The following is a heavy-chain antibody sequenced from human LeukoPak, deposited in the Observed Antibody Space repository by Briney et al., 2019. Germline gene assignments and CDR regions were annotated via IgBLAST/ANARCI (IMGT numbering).Heavy chain of an antibody. CDR2: ITNDGSST. D-gene: IGHD3-3*01. CDR1: GLTFSSHW. CDR3: ARVDYDFWSGSYGMDV. J-gene: IGHJ6*02. Sequence: PGGSLRLSCAASGLTFSSHWMHWVRQAPGKGLVWVSRITNDGSSTTYADSVKGRFTISRDNAKNSLYLQMNSLRAEDTAVYYCARVDYDFWSGSYGMDVWGQGTTVTVSS. V-gene: IGHV3-74*01.